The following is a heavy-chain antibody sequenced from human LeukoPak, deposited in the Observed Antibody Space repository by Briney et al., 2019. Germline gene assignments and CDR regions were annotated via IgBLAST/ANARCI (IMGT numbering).Heavy chain of an antibody. Sequence: GRSLRLSCAACGFTFSSYAFHWVRQAPGKGLEWVAVIPFDGSNKDYADSVKGRFTMSRDNSKNTLYLQMNSLRPEDTAVYYCARDAGRSGYREYFQHWGQGTLVTVSS. J-gene: IGHJ1*01. CDR3: ARDAGRSGYREYFQH. CDR1: GFTFSSYA. V-gene: IGHV3-30-3*01. D-gene: IGHD3-22*01. CDR2: IPFDGSNK.